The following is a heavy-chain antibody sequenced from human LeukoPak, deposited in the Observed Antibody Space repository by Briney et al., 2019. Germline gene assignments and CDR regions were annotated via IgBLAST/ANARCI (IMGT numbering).Heavy chain of an antibody. CDR3: ARDTLLYGNSPDAFDI. CDR2: IGSSGSTV. J-gene: IGHJ3*02. V-gene: IGHV3-48*03. CDR1: GFTFSTYE. Sequence: GGSLRLSCAASGFTFSTYEMNWVRQAPGKGLEWVSYIGSSGSTVYYADSVKGRFTISRDNAKNSLYLQMDSLRDEDTAVYYCARDTLLYGNSPDAFDIWGQGTLVTVSS. D-gene: IGHD4-23*01.